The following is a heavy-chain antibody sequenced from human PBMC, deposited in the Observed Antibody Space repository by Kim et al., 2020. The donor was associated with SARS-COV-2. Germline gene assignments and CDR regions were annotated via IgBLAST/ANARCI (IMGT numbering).Heavy chain of an antibody. V-gene: IGHV3-23*01. Sequence: VKGRFTISRDNSKNTLYLQMNSLRAEDTAVYYCAKEEILNGVFNSGWFDPWGQGTLVTVSS. D-gene: IGHD3-10*01. CDR3: AKEEILNGVFNSGWFDP. J-gene: IGHJ5*02.